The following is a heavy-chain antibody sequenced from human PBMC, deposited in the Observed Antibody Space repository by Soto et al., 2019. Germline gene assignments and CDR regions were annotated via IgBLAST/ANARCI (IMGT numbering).Heavy chain of an antibody. Sequence: SCPKLVSPTHTLTLTCTFSRFSLTTPGICVRWIRQPPGKALEWLAVIDWDDDKYYSTSLKTRLSISMDTSKNLVVLEMTNVAPVDTATYYCAHIRGAGAYYYYPMDMWGQGTTVTVSS. D-gene: IGHD3-10*01. CDR3: AHIRGAGAYYYYPMDM. CDR1: RFSLTTPGIC. J-gene: IGHJ6*02. V-gene: IGHV2-70*12. CDR2: IDWDDDK.